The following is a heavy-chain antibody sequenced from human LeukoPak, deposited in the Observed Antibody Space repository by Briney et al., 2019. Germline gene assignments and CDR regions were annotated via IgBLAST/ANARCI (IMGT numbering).Heavy chain of an antibody. CDR1: GGSISGYY. V-gene: IGHV4-59*01. CDR2: IYYGGST. Sequence: SESLSLTCTVSGGSISGYYWSWIRQPPGKGLEWIGYIYYGGSTNYNPSLKSRVTISLDTSKNQFSLKLGSVTAADTAVYYCARVDGSGSSRFDPWGQGTLVTVSS. D-gene: IGHD3-10*01. CDR3: ARVDGSGSSRFDP. J-gene: IGHJ5*02.